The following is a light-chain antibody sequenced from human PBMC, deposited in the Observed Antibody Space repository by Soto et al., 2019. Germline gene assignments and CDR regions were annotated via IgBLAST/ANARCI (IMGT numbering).Light chain of an antibody. CDR2: KAS. CDR1: QSISSW. CDR3: QQYNSFSRT. Sequence: DIQMTQSPSTLSASIGDRVTITCRASQSISSWLAWYQQKPGKAPKLLIYKASSLESGVPSRFSGSGSGTEFTLTISSLQPGDFATYYCQQYNSFSRTFGQGTKVDIK. J-gene: IGKJ1*01. V-gene: IGKV1-5*03.